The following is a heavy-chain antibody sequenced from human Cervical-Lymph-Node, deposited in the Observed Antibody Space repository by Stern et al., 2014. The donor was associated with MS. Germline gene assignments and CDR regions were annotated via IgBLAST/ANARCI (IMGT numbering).Heavy chain of an antibody. J-gene: IGHJ4*02. Sequence: QVTLRESGPALVKPTQTLTLTCTFSGFSLSTTGMCLSWIRQPPGNALEWLALLDWDGDKYYSTALKTRLTISKDTSKIQVVLTMTNMAPLDTATYFCVRAREGYYFDYWGQGIPVTVSS. CDR3: VRAREGYYFDY. CDR1: GFSLSTTGMC. V-gene: IGHV2-70*01. CDR2: LDWDGDK. D-gene: IGHD2-21*01.